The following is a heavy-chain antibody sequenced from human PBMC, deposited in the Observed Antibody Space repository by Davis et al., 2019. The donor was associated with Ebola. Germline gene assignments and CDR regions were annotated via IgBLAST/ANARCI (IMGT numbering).Heavy chain of an antibody. J-gene: IGHJ4*02. Sequence: GGPLRLSCAASGFTFSDYYMSWIRQAPGKGLEWVSYISSSGSTIYYADSVKGRFTISRDNAKNSLYLQVNSLRAEDRAVHYCARDAAAAGNFDYWGQGTLVTVSS. CDR3: ARDAAAAGNFDY. D-gene: IGHD6-13*01. CDR2: ISSSGSTI. V-gene: IGHV3-11*04. CDR1: GFTFSDYY.